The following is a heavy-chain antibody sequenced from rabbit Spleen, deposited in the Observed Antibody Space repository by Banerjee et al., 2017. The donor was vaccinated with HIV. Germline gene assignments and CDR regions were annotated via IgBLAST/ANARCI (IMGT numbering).Heavy chain of an antibody. CDR1: GVSFSGDSY. J-gene: IGHJ4*01. Sequence: QSLEESGGDLVKPGASLTLTCTASGVSFSGDSYMCWVRQAPGKGLDWISCINIVTGKSVYASWAKGRFIMSRTSSTTVTLQMTSLTAADTATYFCGRDDPGSSYAFNLWGQGTLVPVS. V-gene: IGHV1S40*01. CDR2: INIVTGKS. CDR3: GRDDPGSSYAFNL. D-gene: IGHD3-1*01.